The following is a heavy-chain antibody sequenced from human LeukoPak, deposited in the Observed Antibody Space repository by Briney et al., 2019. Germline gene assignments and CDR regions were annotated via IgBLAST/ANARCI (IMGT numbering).Heavy chain of an antibody. V-gene: IGHV3-66*01. CDR1: GFTVSDND. CDR2: IYADGTT. Sequence: GGSLRLSCAASGFTVSDNDIKWVRQAPGKGLEWVSLIYADGTTHYTDSVKGRFTISRDNSKNTLYLQVNSLRAEDTAVYYCARSYCSSTSCYADYWGQGTLVTVSS. D-gene: IGHD2-2*01. CDR3: ARSYCSSTSCYADY. J-gene: IGHJ4*02.